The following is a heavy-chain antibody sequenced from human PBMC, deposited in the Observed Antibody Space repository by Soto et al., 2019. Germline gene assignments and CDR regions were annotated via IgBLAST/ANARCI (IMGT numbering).Heavy chain of an antibody. Sequence: PGGSLRLSCAASGFTFSSYSMNWVRQAPGKGLEWVSSISSSSSYIYYADSVKGRFTISRDNAKNSLYLQMNSLRAEDTAVYYCAREYYDFWSGSLPSYGMDVWGQGTTVTVS. CDR3: AREYYDFWSGSLPSYGMDV. CDR1: GFTFSSYS. D-gene: IGHD3-3*01. J-gene: IGHJ6*02. CDR2: ISSSSSYI. V-gene: IGHV3-21*01.